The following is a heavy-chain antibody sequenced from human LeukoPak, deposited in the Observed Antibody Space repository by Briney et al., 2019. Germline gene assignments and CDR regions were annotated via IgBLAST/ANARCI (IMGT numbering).Heavy chain of an antibody. Sequence: SETLSLTCTVSGGSISSYYWSWIRQPPGKGLEWIGYIYYSGSTNYNPSLKSRVTISVDTSKNQFSLKLSSVTAADTAVYYCARGTGYCSSTSCYSISSAFDYWGQGTLVTVSS. CDR1: GGSISSYY. D-gene: IGHD2-2*03. CDR3: ARGTGYCSSTSCYSISSAFDY. V-gene: IGHV4-59*12. CDR2: IYYSGST. J-gene: IGHJ4*02.